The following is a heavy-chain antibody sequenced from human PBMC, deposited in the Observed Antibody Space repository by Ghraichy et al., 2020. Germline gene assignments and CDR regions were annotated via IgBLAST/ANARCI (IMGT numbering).Heavy chain of an antibody. V-gene: IGHV3-48*02. CDR3: ARKLATRGYSYGWGMDV. Sequence: GGSLRLSCAASGFTFSSYSMNWVRQAPGKGLEWVSYISSSSSTIYYADSVKGRFTISRDNAKNSLYLQMTSLRDEDTAVYYCARKLATRGYSYGWGMDVWGQGTTVTVAS. CDR1: GFTFSSYS. CDR2: ISSSSSTI. J-gene: IGHJ6*02. D-gene: IGHD5-18*01.